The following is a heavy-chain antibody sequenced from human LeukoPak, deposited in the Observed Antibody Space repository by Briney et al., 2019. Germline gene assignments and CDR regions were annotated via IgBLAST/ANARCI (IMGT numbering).Heavy chain of an antibody. D-gene: IGHD3-10*01. CDR2: IYYSGST. Sequence: PSETLSLTCTVSGGSISSYYWSWLRQPPGKGLEWIGYIYYSGSTNYNPSLKSRGTISVDTSNNQFSLKLTSLTAADTAVYYCARSGRGNSAGFDCWGQGTLVTVSS. J-gene: IGHJ4*02. V-gene: IGHV4-59*01. CDR1: GGSISSYY. CDR3: ARSGRGNSAGFDC.